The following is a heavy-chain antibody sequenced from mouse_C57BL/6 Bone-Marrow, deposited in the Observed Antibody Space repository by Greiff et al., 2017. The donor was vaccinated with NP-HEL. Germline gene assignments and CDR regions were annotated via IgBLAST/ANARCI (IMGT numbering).Heavy chain of an antibody. D-gene: IGHD2-4*01. V-gene: IGHV14-4*01. CDR2: IDPENGDT. CDR1: GFNIKDDY. J-gene: IGHJ2*01. Sequence: EVKLQESGAELVRPGASVKLSCTASGFNIKDDYMHWVKQRPEQGLEWIGWIDPENGDTEYASKFQGKATITADTSSNTAYLQLSSLTSEDTAVYYCTTWGLPDYWGQGTTLTVSS. CDR3: TTWGLPDY.